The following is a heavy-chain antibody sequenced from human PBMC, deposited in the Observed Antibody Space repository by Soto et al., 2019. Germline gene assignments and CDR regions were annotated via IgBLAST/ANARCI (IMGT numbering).Heavy chain of an antibody. V-gene: IGHV3-48*01. D-gene: IGHD3-22*01. J-gene: IGHJ6*02. Sequence: EVQLVESGGGLVQPGGSLRLSCAASGFTFSSYSMNWVRQAPGKGLEWVSYISSSSSTIYYADSVKGRYTISRDNAKNSLYLQMNSLRAEDTAVYYWAREGYYDASRPKYGMDVWGQGTTVTVSS. CDR3: AREGYYDASRPKYGMDV. CDR1: GFTFSSYS. CDR2: ISSSSSTI.